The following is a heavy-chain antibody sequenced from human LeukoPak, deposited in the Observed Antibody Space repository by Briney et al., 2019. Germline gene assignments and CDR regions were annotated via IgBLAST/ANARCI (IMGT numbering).Heavy chain of an antibody. D-gene: IGHD3-3*01. CDR1: GFTFGDYA. J-gene: IGHJ3*01. CDR3: ARVFQGVEDAFDV. CDR2: ISSSSSFI. Sequence: GGSLRLSCTASGFTFGDYAMNWVRQAPGKGLEWVSSISSSSSFISYADSLKGRFIISRDNAKNSLSLQMNSLTAEDTAVYYCARVFQGVEDAFDVWGQGTMVTVSS. V-gene: IGHV3-21*01.